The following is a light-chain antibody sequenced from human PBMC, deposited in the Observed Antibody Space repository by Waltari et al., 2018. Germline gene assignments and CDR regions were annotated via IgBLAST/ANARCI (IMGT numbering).Light chain of an antibody. V-gene: IGLV1-40*01. J-gene: IGLJ1*01. CDR3: QSYDSTLSVLYV. CDR1: RTNIGPGYD. Sequence: QSVLTQPPSVSGAPGQRVTISCPARRTNIGPGYDVQWYQQLPGTAPKPIIYYTTNRPSGVPDRFAGSKSGASASLAITGLQPEDEADYFCQSYDSTLSVLYVFGTGTKVTVL. CDR2: YTT.